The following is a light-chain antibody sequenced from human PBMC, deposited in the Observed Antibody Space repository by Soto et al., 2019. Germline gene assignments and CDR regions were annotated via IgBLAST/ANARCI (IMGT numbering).Light chain of an antibody. V-gene: IGLV4-69*01. CDR2: LNSDGSH. CDR3: QTWGTGIHYV. CDR1: SGHSSYA. Sequence: QPVLTQSPSASASLGASVKLTCTLSSGHSSYAIAWHQQQPEKGPRYLMKLNSDGSHSKGDGIPDRFSGSSSGAERYLTISSLQSEDEADYCQTWGTGIHYVFGTGTKLTVL. J-gene: IGLJ1*01.